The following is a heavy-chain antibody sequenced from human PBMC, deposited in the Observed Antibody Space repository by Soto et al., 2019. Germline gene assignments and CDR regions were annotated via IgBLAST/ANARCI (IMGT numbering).Heavy chain of an antibody. V-gene: IGHV1-69*01. CDR3: ARSHGSSTSLEIYYYYYYGMDV. D-gene: IGHD2-2*01. CDR1: GGTFSSYA. Sequence: QVQLVQSGAEVKKPGSSVKVSCKAYGGTFSSYAISWVRQALGQGLEWMGGIIPISGTANYAQKFQGRVTITADESTSTAYMELSSLRSEDTAVYYCARSHGSSTSLEIYYYYYYGMDVWGQGTTVTVSS. J-gene: IGHJ6*02. CDR2: IIPISGTA.